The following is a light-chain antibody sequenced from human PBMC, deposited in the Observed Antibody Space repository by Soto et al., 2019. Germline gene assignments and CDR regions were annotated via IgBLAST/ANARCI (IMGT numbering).Light chain of an antibody. J-gene: IGKJ2*01. CDR1: QSVFSN. CDR2: GAS. CDR3: QHYDNWPFT. V-gene: IGKV3-15*01. Sequence: EIVMTQSPATLSVSPGERATLSCRASQSVFSNLAWYQQKPGQAPRLLIYGASTRATGIPARFSGSGSGTEFTLTISSLQSEDFAIYYCQHYDNWPFTFGQGTKVDIK.